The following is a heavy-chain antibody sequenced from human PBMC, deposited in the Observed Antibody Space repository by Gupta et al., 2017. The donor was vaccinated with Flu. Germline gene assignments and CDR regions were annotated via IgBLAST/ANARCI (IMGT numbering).Heavy chain of an antibody. Sequence: EVQLVESGGGLVQPGGSLRLSCAASGFTFSSYEMNWVRQAPGKGLEWVSYISSSGSTIYYADSVKGRFTISRDNAKNSLYLQMNSLRAEDTAVYYCAREFEQLVRGVDYWGQGTLVTVSS. D-gene: IGHD6-6*01. CDR1: GFTFSSYE. CDR2: ISSSGSTI. V-gene: IGHV3-48*03. J-gene: IGHJ4*02. CDR3: AREFEQLVRGVDY.